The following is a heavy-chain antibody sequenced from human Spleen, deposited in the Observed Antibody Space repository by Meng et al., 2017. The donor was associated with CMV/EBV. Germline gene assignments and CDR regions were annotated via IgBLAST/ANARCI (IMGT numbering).Heavy chain of an antibody. Sequence: SVKVSCTAYGGTFRRLSISWVRQAPGQGLEWIGGIVPMFGLPNYSQKLQGRVLITTDESTSTAYMELSCLRTEDAAVYFCSSVMVPGGGDYYYSSMDVWGQGTTVTVSS. CDR3: SSVMVPGGGDYYYSSMDV. V-gene: IGHV1-69*05. J-gene: IGHJ6*02. CDR2: IVPMFGLP. D-gene: IGHD2-8*01. CDR1: GGTFRRLS.